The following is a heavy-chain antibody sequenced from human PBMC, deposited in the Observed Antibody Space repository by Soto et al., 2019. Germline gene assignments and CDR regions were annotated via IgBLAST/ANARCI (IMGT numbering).Heavy chain of an antibody. CDR1: GGSFNSGGYY. D-gene: IGHD3-3*01. V-gene: IGHV4-31*03. CDR3: ARKQAGFFYAIDY. Sequence: SETLSLTCTVSGGSFNSGGYYWSWIRQHPGKGLEWLGYIDHSGYTFYNPSLQSRIILSMDTSKNQFSLKLSSATAADTAVYFCARKQAGFFYAIDYWGQGTLLTVSS. J-gene: IGHJ4*02. CDR2: IDHSGYT.